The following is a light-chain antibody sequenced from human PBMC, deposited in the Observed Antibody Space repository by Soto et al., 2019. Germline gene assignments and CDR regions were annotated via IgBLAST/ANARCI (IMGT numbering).Light chain of an antibody. CDR2: LGS. CDR3: MQALQTRGLT. Sequence: DIVMTQSPLSLPVTPGEPASISCRSSQSLLHSNGYNYLDWYLQKPGQSPQLLIYLGSNRASGVPDRFSGSVSGTDFTLKISRVEAEDVGVYYCMQALQTRGLTFGGGTKVEIK. V-gene: IGKV2-28*01. J-gene: IGKJ4*01. CDR1: QSLLHSNGYNY.